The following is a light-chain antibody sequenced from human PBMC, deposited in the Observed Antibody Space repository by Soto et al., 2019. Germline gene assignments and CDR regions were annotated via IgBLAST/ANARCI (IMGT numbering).Light chain of an antibody. CDR2: DAS. CDR1: QSVTNN. Sequence: EIVMTQSPATLSVSPGERATLSCRASQSVTNNLAWYQQKPGQAPRLLIYDASTRATGIPARFSGSGSGTEFTITIRSLQSEDFADYYCQEYKNWPLTFGGGTKVEI. CDR3: QEYKNWPLT. V-gene: IGKV3-15*01. J-gene: IGKJ4*01.